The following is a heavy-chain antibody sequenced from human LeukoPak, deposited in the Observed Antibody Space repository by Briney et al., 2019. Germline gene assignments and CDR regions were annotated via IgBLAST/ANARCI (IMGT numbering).Heavy chain of an antibody. CDR1: GFTFSNYW. CDR2: ISSDGSST. Sequence: PGGSLRLSCAASGFTFSNYWMHWVRQVPGKGLVWVSRISSDGSSTSYADSVKGRFTISRDNAKNTLYLQMNSLRVEGTAVYYCGTQFRYLVGNWGQGTLVTVSS. CDR3: GTQFRYLVGN. J-gene: IGHJ4*02. V-gene: IGHV3-74*01. D-gene: IGHD3-9*01.